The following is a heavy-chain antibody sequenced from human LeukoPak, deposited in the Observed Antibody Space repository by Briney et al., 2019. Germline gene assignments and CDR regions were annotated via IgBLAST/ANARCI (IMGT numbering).Heavy chain of an antibody. CDR2: IYNSGST. V-gene: IGHV4-59*01. CDR3: ARGGAAPGAFDA. D-gene: IGHD2-15*01. Sequence: SETLSLTCTVPGGSISSYYWSWIRQPPGKGLEWIGYIYNSGSTNYNPSLKSRVTISVDTSKNQFSLKLSSVTAADTAVYYCARGGAAPGAFDAWGQGTVVTASS. J-gene: IGHJ3*01. CDR1: GGSISSYY.